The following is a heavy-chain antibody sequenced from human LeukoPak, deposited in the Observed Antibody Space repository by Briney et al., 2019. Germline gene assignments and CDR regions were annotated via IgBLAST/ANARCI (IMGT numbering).Heavy chain of an antibody. D-gene: IGHD2-8*02. Sequence: GGSLRLSCAASGFTFSRNAMHWVRQGPGKGLEWVAYIAHYGNDKYYVDSVKGRFTISRDNSKRTLYLQMNSLRPDDTAVYYCAKDGSWSCTDWGQGTLVTVSS. CDR2: IAHYGNDK. CDR1: GFTFSRNA. V-gene: IGHV3-30*02. CDR3: AKDGSWSCTD. J-gene: IGHJ4*02.